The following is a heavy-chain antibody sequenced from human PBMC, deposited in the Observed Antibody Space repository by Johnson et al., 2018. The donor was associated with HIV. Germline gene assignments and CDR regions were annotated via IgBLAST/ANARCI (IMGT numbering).Heavy chain of an antibody. V-gene: IGHV3-66*01. CDR2: IFSGGTT. Sequence: VQLVESGGGLVQPGGSLRLSCAASGFTVSSNYMTWVRQAPGKGLEWVSVIFSGGTTYYADSVKGRFIISRDNYKNTLYLQMNSLRAEDTAVYYCARNCGGVCSGHDAFDIWGQGTMVTVSS. CDR3: ARNCGGVCSGHDAFDI. J-gene: IGHJ3*02. D-gene: IGHD2-21*02. CDR1: GFTVSSNY.